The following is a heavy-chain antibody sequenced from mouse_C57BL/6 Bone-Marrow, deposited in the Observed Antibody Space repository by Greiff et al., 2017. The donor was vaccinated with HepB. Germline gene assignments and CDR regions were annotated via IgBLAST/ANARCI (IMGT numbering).Heavy chain of an antibody. J-gene: IGHJ2*01. CDR2: IRNKANNHAT. V-gene: IGHV6-6*01. CDR3: TLSTMVTTTYFDY. D-gene: IGHD2-2*01. CDR1: GFTFSDAW. Sequence: EVHLVESGGGLVQPGGSMKLSCAASGFTFSDAWMDWVRQSPEKGLEWVAEIRNKANNHATYYAESVKGRFTISRDDSKSSVYLQMNSLRAEDTGIYYCTLSTMVTTTYFDYWGQGTTLTVSS.